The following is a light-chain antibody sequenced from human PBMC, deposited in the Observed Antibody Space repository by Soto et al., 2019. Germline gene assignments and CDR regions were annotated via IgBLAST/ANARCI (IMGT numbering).Light chain of an antibody. CDR3: QQRTTWPT. CDR2: DVS. J-gene: IGKJ4*01. V-gene: IGKV3-11*01. CDR1: QSVTSS. Sequence: EIVLTQSPATLSLSPGDTATLSCRASQSVTSSLAWFQQKPGQAPRLLIYDVSRRANAIPARFSGSWSGTDFTLTLSILEPEDLAVYYGQQRTTWPTFGGGTKVEIK.